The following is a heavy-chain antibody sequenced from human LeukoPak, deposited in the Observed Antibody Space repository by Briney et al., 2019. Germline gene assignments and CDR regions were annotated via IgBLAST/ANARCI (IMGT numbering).Heavy chain of an antibody. Sequence: ASVKVSCKASGYTFTSYYMRWVRQAPGQGLEWMGIINPSGGSTSYAQKFQGRVTMTRDMSTSTVYMELSSLRSEDTAVYYCVKVDPPIIAGARGDAFEIWGQGTLVTVSS. V-gene: IGHV1-46*01. CDR3: VKVDPPIIAGARGDAFEI. CDR1: GYTFTSYY. CDR2: INPSGGST. J-gene: IGHJ3*02. D-gene: IGHD1-26*01.